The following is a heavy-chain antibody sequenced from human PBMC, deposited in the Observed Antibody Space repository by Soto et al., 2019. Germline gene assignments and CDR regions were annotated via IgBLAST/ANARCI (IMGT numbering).Heavy chain of an antibody. J-gene: IGHJ6*04. CDR3: ARGIEGWSKGGYYYGMDD. D-gene: IGHD2-15*01. Sequence: QVQLQESGPGLVKPSETLSLTCTVSGGSVSSGSYYWSWIRQPPGKGLEWIGYIYYSGSTNYNPPPMSRVIISGDTSRNQGSLKLSYVTAADTAVYYCARGIEGWSKGGYYYGMDDWGEGTTVTDYS. V-gene: IGHV4-61*01. CDR2: IYYSGST. CDR1: GGSVSSGSYY.